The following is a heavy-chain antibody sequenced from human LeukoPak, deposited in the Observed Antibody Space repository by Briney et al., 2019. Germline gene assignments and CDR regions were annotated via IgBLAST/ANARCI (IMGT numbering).Heavy chain of an antibody. Sequence: ASVKVSCKASGYTFTSYGISWVRQAPGQGLEWMGWISAYNGNTNYAQKLQGRVTMTTDTSKSTAYMELRSLRSDDTAVYYCATGRITIFGVVIPPIDYWGQGTLVTVSS. CDR3: ATGRITIFGVVIPPIDY. D-gene: IGHD3-3*01. CDR1: GYTFTSYG. V-gene: IGHV1-18*01. J-gene: IGHJ4*02. CDR2: ISAYNGNT.